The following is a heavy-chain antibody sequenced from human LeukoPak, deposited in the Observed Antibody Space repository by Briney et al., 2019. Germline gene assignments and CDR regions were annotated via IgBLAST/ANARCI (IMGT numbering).Heavy chain of an antibody. CDR1: GFTFTNYW. CDR3: AKAQAYCGGDCYSPIDY. Sequence: AGGSLRLSCAASGFTFTNYWMHWVRQAPGKGLVWVSRINSDGSTTTYADSVKGRFTISRDNAKKTLYLQMNSLRAEHTAVYYCAKAQAYCGGDCYSPIDYWGQGTLVTVSS. CDR2: INSDGSTT. J-gene: IGHJ4*02. V-gene: IGHV3-74*01. D-gene: IGHD2-21*02.